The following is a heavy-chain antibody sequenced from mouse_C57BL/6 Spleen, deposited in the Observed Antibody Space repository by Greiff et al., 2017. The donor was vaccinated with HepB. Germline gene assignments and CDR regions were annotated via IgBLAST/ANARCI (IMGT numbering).Heavy chain of an antibody. Sequence: EVQLQESGGGLVKPGGSLKLSCAASGFTFSSYTMSWVRQTPEKRLEWVATISGGGGNTYYPDSVKGRFTISRDNAKNTLYLQMSSLRSEDTALYYCARQGSYRGFAYWGQGTLVTVSA. D-gene: IGHD2-14*01. CDR2: ISGGGGNT. CDR3: ARQGSYRGFAY. CDR1: GFTFSSYT. V-gene: IGHV5-9*01. J-gene: IGHJ3*01.